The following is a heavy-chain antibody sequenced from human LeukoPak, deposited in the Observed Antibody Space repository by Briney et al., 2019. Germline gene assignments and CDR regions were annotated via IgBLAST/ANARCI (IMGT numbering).Heavy chain of an antibody. J-gene: IGHJ4*02. Sequence: GASVKVSCKASGGTSSSYTISWVRQAPGQGLEWMGRIIPILGIANYAQKFQGRVTITADKSTSTAYMELSSLRSEDTAVYYCARLDGYNPIGPDYWGQGTLVTVSS. CDR3: ARLDGYNPIGPDY. CDR1: GGTSSSYT. CDR2: IIPILGIA. V-gene: IGHV1-69*02. D-gene: IGHD5-24*01.